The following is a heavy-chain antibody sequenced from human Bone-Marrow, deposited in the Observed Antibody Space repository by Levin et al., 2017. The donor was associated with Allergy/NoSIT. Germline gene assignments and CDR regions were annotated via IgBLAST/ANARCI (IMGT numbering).Heavy chain of an antibody. D-gene: IGHD2-15*01. V-gene: IGHV3-23*01. CDR1: EFTFSYYA. CDR3: AKAGPLYCSGGSCYSNY. J-gene: IGHJ4*02. CDR2: ISGSGGST. Sequence: GGSLRLSCAASEFTFSYYAMSWVRQAPGKGLEWVSAISGSGGSTYYADSVRGRFTISRDNSKNTLYLQMDSLRAEDTAVYYCAKAGPLYCSGGSCYSNYWGQGTLVTVSS.